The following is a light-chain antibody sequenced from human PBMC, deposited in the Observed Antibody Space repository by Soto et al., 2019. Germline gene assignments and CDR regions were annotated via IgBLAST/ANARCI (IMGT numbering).Light chain of an antibody. V-gene: IGKV3-20*01. CDR1: QSVSSSY. Sequence: EIVLTQSPGTLSLSPGERATLSYRASQSVSSSYLAWYQQKPGQAPRLLIYGASSRATSIPDRFSGSGSGTDFTLTISRLEPEDFAVYYCQQYGSSPTTFGQGTKVDIK. J-gene: IGKJ1*01. CDR3: QQYGSSPTT. CDR2: GAS.